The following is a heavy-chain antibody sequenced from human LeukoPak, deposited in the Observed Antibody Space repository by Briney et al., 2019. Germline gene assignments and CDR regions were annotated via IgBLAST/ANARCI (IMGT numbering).Heavy chain of an antibody. Sequence: SETLSLTCTVSGGSISSYYWSWIRQPPGKGLEWIGDIYYSGSTNYNPSLKSRVTISVDTSKNQFSLKLSSVTAADTAVYYCAREPRYCSSTSCYYYGMDVWGQGTTVTVSS. CDR1: GGSISSYY. V-gene: IGHV4-59*01. CDR2: IYYSGST. J-gene: IGHJ6*02. CDR3: AREPRYCSSTSCYYYGMDV. D-gene: IGHD2-2*01.